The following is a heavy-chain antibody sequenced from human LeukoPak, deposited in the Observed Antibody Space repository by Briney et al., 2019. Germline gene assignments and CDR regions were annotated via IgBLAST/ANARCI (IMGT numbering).Heavy chain of an antibody. J-gene: IGHJ3*02. Sequence: GGSLRLSCAASGFTFSSYAMDWVRQAPGKGLESVSAITASGGTTLYTDFAKGRFTISRDNSENTLYLQMNSLGAEDTAVYYCACVTVGWYRSTFYIWGQETIFTVSS. CDR3: ACVTVGWYRSTFYI. V-gene: IGHV3-23*01. D-gene: IGHD6-19*01. CDR2: ITASGGTT. CDR1: GFTFSSYA.